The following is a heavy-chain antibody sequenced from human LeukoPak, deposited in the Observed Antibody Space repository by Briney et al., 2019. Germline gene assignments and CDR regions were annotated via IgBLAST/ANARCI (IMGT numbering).Heavy chain of an antibody. V-gene: IGHV4-59*01. J-gene: IGHJ4*02. CDR2: IYYSGST. CDR1: GGSISSYY. Sequence: SETLSLTCTVSGGSISSYYWSWIRQPPGKGLEWIGYIYYSGSTNYNPSLKSRVTISVDTSKNQFSLKLSPVTAADTAVYYCARGLRRATAYFDYWGQGTLVTVSS. D-gene: IGHD5-24*01. CDR3: ARGLRRATAYFDY.